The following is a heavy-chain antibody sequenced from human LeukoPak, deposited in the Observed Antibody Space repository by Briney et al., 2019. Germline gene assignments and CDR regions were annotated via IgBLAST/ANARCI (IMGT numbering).Heavy chain of an antibody. D-gene: IGHD2-15*01. CDR1: GFTFSSYA. V-gene: IGHV3-30*04. J-gene: IGHJ4*02. CDR3: ARDPGYCSGGSCYGVHFDY. Sequence: GGSLRLSCAASGFTFSSYAMHWVRQAPGKGPKWVAVISYDGSNKYYADSVKGRFTISRDNSKNTLYLQMNSLRAEDTAVYYCARDPGYCSGGSCYGVHFDYWGQGTLVTVSS. CDR2: ISYDGSNK.